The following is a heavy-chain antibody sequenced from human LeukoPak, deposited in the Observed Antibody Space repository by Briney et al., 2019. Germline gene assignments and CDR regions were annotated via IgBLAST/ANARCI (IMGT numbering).Heavy chain of an antibody. V-gene: IGHV1-69*13. J-gene: IGHJ4*02. CDR2: IIPIFGTP. CDR1: GGTFSSYA. Sequence: GASVKVSCKASGGTFSSYAISWVRQAPGQGLEWMGGIIPIFGTPNYAQKFQDRVTITADESTSTAYMELSSLRSEDTAVYYCARDSGSYGLGFYYFDYWGQGTLVTVSS. D-gene: IGHD1-26*01. CDR3: ARDSGSYGLGFYYFDY.